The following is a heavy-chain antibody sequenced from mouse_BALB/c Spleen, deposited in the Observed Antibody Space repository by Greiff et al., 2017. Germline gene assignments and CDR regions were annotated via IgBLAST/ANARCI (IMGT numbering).Heavy chain of an antibody. J-gene: IGHJ4*01. V-gene: IGHV1-69*02. D-gene: IGHD2-2*01. CDR2: IDPSDSYT. Sequence: VKLQQPGAELVKPGASVKLSCKASGYTFTSYWMHWVKQRPGQGLEWIGEIDPSDSYTNYNQKFKGKATLTVDKSSSTAYMQLSSLTSEDSAVYYCARGGYDVSYYAMDYWGQGTSVTVSS. CDR1: GYTFTSYW. CDR3: ARGGYDVSYYAMDY.